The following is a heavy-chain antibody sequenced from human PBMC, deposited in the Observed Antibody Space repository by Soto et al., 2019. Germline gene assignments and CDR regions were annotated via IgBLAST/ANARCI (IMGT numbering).Heavy chain of an antibody. CDR2: IYSTGDA. CDR3: AKVGCIAAAATWFDP. CDR1: AGSISGYY. V-gene: IGHV4-59*01. J-gene: IGHJ5*02. Sequence: SETLSLTCTVSAGSISGYYWSWIRQPPGKELELIGYIYSTGDAYYNPTLKSRVTMSVDTSRNQFSLKLSSVTAADTAVYYCAKVGCIAAAATWFDPWGQGTLVTVSS. D-gene: IGHD6-13*01.